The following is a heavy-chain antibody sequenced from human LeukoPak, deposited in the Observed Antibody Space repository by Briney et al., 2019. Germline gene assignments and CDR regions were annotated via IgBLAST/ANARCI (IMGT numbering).Heavy chain of an antibody. Sequence: GGSLRLTCAASGFTFFTYSMNWVRQAPGKGLEWVSSISGEGRYIYYADSVKGRFTISRDNAKNSLYLQMNSLRAEDTAVYYCARWGYYGSGSYSAFYWGQGTLVTVSS. CDR1: GFTFFTYS. J-gene: IGHJ4*02. D-gene: IGHD3-10*01. CDR3: ARWGYYGSGSYSAFY. CDR2: ISGEGRYI. V-gene: IGHV3-21*01.